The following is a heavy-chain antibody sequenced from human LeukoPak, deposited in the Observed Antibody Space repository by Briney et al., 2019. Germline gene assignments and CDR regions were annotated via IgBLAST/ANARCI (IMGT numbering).Heavy chain of an antibody. CDR3: ARQLTGTTGSNWFDP. Sequence: ESLKISCKGSGYSFTSYWIGWVRQMPGKGLEWMGIIYPGDSDTRYSPSFQGQVTISADKSISTAYLQWSSLKASDTAMYYCARQLTGTTGSNWFDPWGQGTLVTVSS. D-gene: IGHD1-7*01. CDR2: IYPGDSDT. V-gene: IGHV5-51*01. J-gene: IGHJ5*02. CDR1: GYSFTSYW.